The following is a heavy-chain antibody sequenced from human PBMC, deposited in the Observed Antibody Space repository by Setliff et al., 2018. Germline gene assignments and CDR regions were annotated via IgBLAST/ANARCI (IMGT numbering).Heavy chain of an antibody. Sequence: SETLSLTCTVSGGSISSYYWSWIRQPAGKGLEWIGRIYTSGSTNYNPSLKSRVTMSVDTTKNQLSLKLSSVTAADTAVYYCARETGNREAPELRGLYSYLFDSWGKGTPVTVSS. CDR1: GGSISSYY. CDR3: ARETGNREAPELRGLYSYLFDS. J-gene: IGHJ4*02. V-gene: IGHV4-4*07. CDR2: IYTSGST. D-gene: IGHD2-2*02.